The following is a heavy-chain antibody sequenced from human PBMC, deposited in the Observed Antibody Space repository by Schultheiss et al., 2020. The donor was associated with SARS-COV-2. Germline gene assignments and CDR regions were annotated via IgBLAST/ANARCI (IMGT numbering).Heavy chain of an antibody. J-gene: IGHJ4*02. CDR3: VRGRYCSAGSCYSDS. D-gene: IGHD2-15*01. CDR1: GFTFKDYW. Sequence: GGSLRLSCAASGFTFKDYWMQWVRQVPGKGLGWVSRIQGDGSNISYADSVKGRFTISRDNAKNTLYLQMNSLSAEDTAMYYCVRGRYCSAGSCYSDSWGQGLLVTVSS. CDR2: IQGDGSNI. V-gene: IGHV3-74*01.